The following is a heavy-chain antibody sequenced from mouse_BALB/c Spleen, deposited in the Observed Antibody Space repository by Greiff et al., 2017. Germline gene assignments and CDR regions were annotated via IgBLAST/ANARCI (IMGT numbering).Heavy chain of an antibody. D-gene: IGHD1-1*01. Sequence: EVKLMESGGGLVKPGGSLKLSCAASGFTFSSYAMSWVRQTPEKRLEWVASISSGGSTYYPDSVKGRFTISRDNARNILYLQMSSLRSEDTAMYYCARAYGSSYVGYYAMDYWGQGTSVTVSS. CDR2: ISSGGST. V-gene: IGHV5-6-5*01. CDR1: GFTFSSYA. CDR3: ARAYGSSYVGYYAMDY. J-gene: IGHJ4*01.